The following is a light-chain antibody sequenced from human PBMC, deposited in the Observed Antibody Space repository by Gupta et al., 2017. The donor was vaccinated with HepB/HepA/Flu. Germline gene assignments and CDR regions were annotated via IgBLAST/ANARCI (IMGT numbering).Light chain of an antibody. CDR3: SAWDVSLNGLL. V-gene: IGLV1-44*01. CDR2: NDY. J-gene: IGLJ2*01. Sequence: QSLLLQPPSVSGTPGQRVTISCSASSSNIGFKTVSWYQQFPGPAPKLVIYNDYQRPSGVPDRFSGSKSGTSASLAINGLQSEDEADYFCSAWDVSLNGLLLGGGTKLTVL. CDR1: SSNIGFKT.